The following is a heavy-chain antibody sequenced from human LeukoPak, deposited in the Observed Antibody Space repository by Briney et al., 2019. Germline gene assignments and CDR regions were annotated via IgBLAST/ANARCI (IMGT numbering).Heavy chain of an antibody. CDR1: GFTVSTNY. D-gene: IGHD6-19*01. CDR2: ISSSGSTR. V-gene: IGHV3-11*04. J-gene: IGHJ4*02. CDR3: AREIVSAVAGNFDY. Sequence: DPGGSLRLSCAASGFTVSTNYMSWVRQAPGKGLEWVSYISSSGSTRTYADSVKGRFTISRDNAKNSLYLEMNSLRAEDTAVYYCAREIVSAVAGNFDYWGQGTLVTVSS.